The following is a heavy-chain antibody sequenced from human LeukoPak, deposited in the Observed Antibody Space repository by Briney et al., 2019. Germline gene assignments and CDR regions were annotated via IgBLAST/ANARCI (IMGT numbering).Heavy chain of an antibody. J-gene: IGHJ4*02. Sequence: SETLSLTCTVSGYSISSGYYWGWIRQPPGKGLEWIGSIYHSGRTFYNPSLKSRVTISVDTSKNQFSLKLTSVTAADTAVYYCARDLPRYYDSSGYYYDYWGQGTLVTVSS. D-gene: IGHD3-22*01. CDR1: GYSISSGYY. CDR2: IYHSGRT. V-gene: IGHV4-38-2*02. CDR3: ARDLPRYYDSSGYYYDY.